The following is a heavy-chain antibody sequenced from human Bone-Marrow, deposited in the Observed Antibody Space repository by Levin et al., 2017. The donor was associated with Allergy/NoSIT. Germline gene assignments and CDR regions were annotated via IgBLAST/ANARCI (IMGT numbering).Heavy chain of an antibody. CDR3: ARAYSTGGMDV. V-gene: IGHV3-11*01. D-gene: IGHD2-8*01. Sequence: GESLKISCAASGFRFDDHYMTWIRQAPGKGLEWVSFISHTGNTIYYGDSVKGRFTISRDNAKKSLYLQMNSLRAADTAVYYCARAYSTGGMDVWGQGVTVTVSS. J-gene: IGHJ6*02. CDR2: ISHTGNTI. CDR1: GFRFDDHY.